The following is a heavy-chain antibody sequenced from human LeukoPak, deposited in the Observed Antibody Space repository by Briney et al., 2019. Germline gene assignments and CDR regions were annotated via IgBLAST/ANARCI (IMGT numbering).Heavy chain of an antibody. Sequence: GASVKVSCKASGYTFTGYYMHWVRQAPGQGLEWMGWINPNSGGTNYAQKFQGRVTMTRDTSISTAYMELSRLRSDDTAVYYCARDGVPGIAARKYYYYYYMDVWGKGTTVTISS. V-gene: IGHV1-2*02. J-gene: IGHJ6*03. CDR3: ARDGVPGIAARKYYYYYYMDV. D-gene: IGHD6-6*01. CDR1: GYTFTGYY. CDR2: INPNSGGT.